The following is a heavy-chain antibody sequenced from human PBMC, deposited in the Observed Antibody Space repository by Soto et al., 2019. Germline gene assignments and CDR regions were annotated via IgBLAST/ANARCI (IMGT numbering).Heavy chain of an antibody. D-gene: IGHD2-21*02. CDR2: ISYDGTNK. CDR3: AKAVPPFVVVTASDY. Sequence: HPVGSLRLSCAASGFTFRNFGMHWVRQAPGRGLEWVAVISYDGTNKYYADSVKGRFTISRDNSKNTLYLQINSLRAEDTAVYYCAKAVPPFVVVTASDYWGQGTLVTVSS. V-gene: IGHV3-30*18. J-gene: IGHJ4*02. CDR1: GFTFRNFG.